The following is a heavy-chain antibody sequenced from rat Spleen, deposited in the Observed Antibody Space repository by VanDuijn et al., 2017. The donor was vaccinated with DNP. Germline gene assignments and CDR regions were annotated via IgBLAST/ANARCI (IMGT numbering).Heavy chain of an antibody. CDR1: GFTFSNYW. CDR3: TTYGATFDY. V-gene: IGHV5-31*01. CDR2: ITSSGGSI. D-gene: IGHD1-3*01. J-gene: IGHJ2*01. Sequence: EVQLVESGGDLVQPGRSLKLSCVASGFTFSNYWMTWIRQVLGRGLEWVASITSSGGSIYYPDSVKGRFTISRDDAKNTLYRQMNSLRYEDTATYYCTTYGATFDYGGQGAMVTVSS.